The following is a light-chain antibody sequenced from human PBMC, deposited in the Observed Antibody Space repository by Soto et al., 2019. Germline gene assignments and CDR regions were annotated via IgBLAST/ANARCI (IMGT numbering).Light chain of an antibody. CDR1: QTISSW. Sequence: DIQMTQSPSTLSASVGDRVTITCLARQTISSWLAWYRQKPGKAPKLLIFKASSLQTGVPSKFSGSGSGTEFTLTISSLQPDDFATYYCQQYDSYPWTFGQGSKVDI. V-gene: IGKV1-5*03. CDR3: QQYDSYPWT. CDR2: KAS. J-gene: IGKJ1*01.